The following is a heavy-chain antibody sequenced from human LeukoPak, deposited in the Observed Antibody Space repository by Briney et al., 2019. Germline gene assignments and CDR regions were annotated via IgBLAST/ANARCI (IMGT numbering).Heavy chain of an antibody. CDR1: GFTFDDYA. V-gene: IGHV3-9*01. J-gene: IGHJ4*02. Sequence: GGSLRLSCAASGFTFDDYAIHWVRQAPGKGLEWVSGISWNSGNIGYADSVKGRFTISRDNAKNSLYLQMNSLRAEDTALYYCARDSSYYYGSGSWGPDYWGQGTLVTVSS. CDR2: ISWNSGNI. CDR3: ARDSSYYYGSGSWGPDY. D-gene: IGHD3-10*01.